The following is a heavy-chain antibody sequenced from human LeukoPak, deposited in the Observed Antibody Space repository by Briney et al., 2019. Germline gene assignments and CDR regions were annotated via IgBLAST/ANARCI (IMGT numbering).Heavy chain of an antibody. CDR1: GGSISSYY. V-gene: IGHV4-59*12. CDR2: IYYSGST. J-gene: IGHJ4*02. D-gene: IGHD5-18*01. Sequence: SETLSLTCTVSGGSISSYYWSWIRQPPRKGLEWIGSIYYSGSTYYNPSLKSRVTISVDTSKNQFSLKLSSVTAADTAVYYCARVQYSLVNFDYWGQGTLVTVSS. CDR3: ARVQYSLVNFDY.